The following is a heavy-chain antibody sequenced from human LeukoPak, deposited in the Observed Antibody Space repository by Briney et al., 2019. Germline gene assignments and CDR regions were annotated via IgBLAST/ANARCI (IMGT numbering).Heavy chain of an antibody. J-gene: IGHJ4*02. CDR1: GFTFSSYG. D-gene: IGHD2-8*01. V-gene: IGHV3-30*18. CDR2: ISYDGSNK. Sequence: PGGSLRLSCVASGFTFSSYGMHWVRQAPGKGLEWVAVISYDGSNKYYADSVKGRFTISRDNSKNTLYLQMNSLRAEDTAVYYCAKDVLMVYAYDYWGQGTLVTVSS. CDR3: AKDVLMVYAYDY.